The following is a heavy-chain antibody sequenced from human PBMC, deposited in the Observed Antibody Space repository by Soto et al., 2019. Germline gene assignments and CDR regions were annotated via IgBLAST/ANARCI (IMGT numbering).Heavy chain of an antibody. CDR1: GYTFTSYD. D-gene: IGHD1-1*01. V-gene: IGHV1-8*01. Sequence: ASVKVSCKASGYTFTSYDIYWVRQATGQGLEWMGWMHPNTGNSGYAQKFQGRVTMTSDTSISTAHMELSSLRSEDTAVYYCARRAETNGWNGFGADKYYFDFWGQGTLVTVSS. CDR2: MHPNTGNS. J-gene: IGHJ4*02. CDR3: ARRAETNGWNGFGADKYYFDF.